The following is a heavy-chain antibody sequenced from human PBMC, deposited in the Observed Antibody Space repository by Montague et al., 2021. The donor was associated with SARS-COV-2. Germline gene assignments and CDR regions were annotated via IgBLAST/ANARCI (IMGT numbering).Heavy chain of an antibody. CDR2: INYNWNT. Sequence: SETLSLTCTVSGDSISTYYWSWIRQPPGKGLEWIGYINYNWNTNYNPSLKSRVTISVDTSKNQSSLTLSPVPAADTATYFCACGRAASYYYTSGYDNAFDSWGQGTMVTVSS. D-gene: IGHD3-22*01. CDR3: ACGRAASYYYTSGYDNAFDS. V-gene: IGHV4-59*01. J-gene: IGHJ3*01. CDR1: GDSISTYY.